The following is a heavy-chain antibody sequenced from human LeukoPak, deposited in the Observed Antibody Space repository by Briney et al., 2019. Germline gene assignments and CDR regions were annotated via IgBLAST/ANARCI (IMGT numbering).Heavy chain of an antibody. CDR2: ISGSGGST. Sequence: GGSLRLSCAASGFTFSSYAMSWVRQAPGKGLEWVSAISGSGGSTYYADSVKGRFTISRDNSKNTVHLQMNSLRADDTAVYYCAKDQKGYGSGSLDAWGQGTLVTVSS. J-gene: IGHJ5*02. CDR3: AKDQKGYGSGSLDA. CDR1: GFTFSSYA. V-gene: IGHV3-23*01. D-gene: IGHD3-10*01.